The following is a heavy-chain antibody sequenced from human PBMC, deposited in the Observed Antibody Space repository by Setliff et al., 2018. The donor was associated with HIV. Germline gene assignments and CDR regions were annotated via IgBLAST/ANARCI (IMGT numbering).Heavy chain of an antibody. D-gene: IGHD3-10*01. CDR1: GYTFDSYG. CDR3: ARGRGYYYYYMDV. J-gene: IGHJ6*03. V-gene: IGHV1-18*01. CDR2: ITDYNGNT. Sequence: ASVKVSCKASGYTFDSYGISWVRQAPGQGLEWMGWITDYNGNTNYAQKLQGRVTMTTDTSTSTAYMELISLRSEDTAVYYCARGRGYYYYYMDVWGKGTTVTVSS.